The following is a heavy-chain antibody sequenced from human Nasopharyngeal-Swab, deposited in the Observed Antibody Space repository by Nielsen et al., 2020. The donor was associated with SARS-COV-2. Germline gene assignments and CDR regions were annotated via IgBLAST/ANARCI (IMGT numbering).Heavy chain of an antibody. CDR2: ISGSGGST. V-gene: IGHV3-23*01. J-gene: IGHJ6*03. Sequence: VRQAPGKGLEWVSAISGSGGSTYYADSVKGRFTISRDNSKNTLYLQMNSLGAEDTAVYYCAKADSGYYDAFYYYYMDVWGKGTTVTVSS. D-gene: IGHD3-22*01. CDR3: AKADSGYYDAFYYYYMDV.